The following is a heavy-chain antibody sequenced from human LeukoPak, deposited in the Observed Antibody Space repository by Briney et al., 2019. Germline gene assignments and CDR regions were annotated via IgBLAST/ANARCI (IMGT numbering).Heavy chain of an antibody. CDR1: GFTFSNYW. V-gene: IGHV3-74*01. CDR3: AREVSVTSYFDY. D-gene: IGHD5/OR15-5a*01. Sequence: PGGSLRLSCAASGFTFSNYWMHWVRQAPGKGLVWVSRINSDGSSTSYADSVKGRFTISRDNAKNTLYLQMNSLRAEDTAVCYCAREVSVTSYFDYWGQGTLVTVSS. CDR2: INSDGSST. J-gene: IGHJ4*02.